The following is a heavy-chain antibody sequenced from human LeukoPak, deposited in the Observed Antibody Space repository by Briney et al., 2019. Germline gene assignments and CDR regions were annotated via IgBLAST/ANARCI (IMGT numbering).Heavy chain of an antibody. Sequence: SETLSLTCSVSGDSINNLWWSWVRLPAGKGLEWIGRIHTRGGNNYNPSLGSRVTMSLDTSKNQFSLHLTSVTAADTAVYYCARDRSSSWYTDPRWFDPWGQGILVTVSS. CDR3: ARDRSSSWYTDPRWFDP. D-gene: IGHD6-13*01. CDR2: IHTRGGN. J-gene: IGHJ5*02. CDR1: GDSINNLW. V-gene: IGHV4-4*07.